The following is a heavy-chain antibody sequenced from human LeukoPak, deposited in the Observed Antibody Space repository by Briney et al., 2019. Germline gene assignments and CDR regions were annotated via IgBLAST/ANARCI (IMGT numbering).Heavy chain of an antibody. D-gene: IGHD1-20*01. Sequence: GGSLRLSCATSGFTFSTYWMSWVRQAPGKGLEWVANIKQDGSEKYYVDSVKGRFTISRDNAKNSLYLQMNSLRVEDTAVYYCAKTITGTLDYWGQGTLVTVSS. CDR2: IKQDGSEK. J-gene: IGHJ4*02. CDR1: GFTFSTYW. V-gene: IGHV3-7*01. CDR3: AKTITGTLDY.